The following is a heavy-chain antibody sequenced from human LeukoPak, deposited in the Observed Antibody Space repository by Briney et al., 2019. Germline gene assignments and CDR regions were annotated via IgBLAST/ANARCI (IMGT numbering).Heavy chain of an antibody. Sequence: GGSLRLSCAASGFTLSDYYMSWIRRAPGKGLEWVSYISGSGTYTNYADSVKGRFTISRDNAKNSQYLQMSSLRAEDTAVYYCARWRDGGRYFDYWGQGTLVTVSS. D-gene: IGHD1-26*01. CDR3: ARWRDGGRYFDY. CDR1: GFTLSDYY. V-gene: IGHV3-11*06. CDR2: ISGSGTYT. J-gene: IGHJ4*02.